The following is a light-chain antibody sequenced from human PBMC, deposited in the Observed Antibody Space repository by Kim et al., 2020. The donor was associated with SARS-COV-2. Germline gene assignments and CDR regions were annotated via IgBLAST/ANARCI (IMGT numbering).Light chain of an antibody. CDR2: GAS. Sequence: VSPGERATLSCRASQSVSSNFAWYQQKPGQAPRVLIYGASTRATGIPARFSGSGSGTEFTLTISSLKSEDFAIYYCQQYNNWPLTFGGGTKVDIK. J-gene: IGKJ4*01. CDR1: QSVSSN. CDR3: QQYNNWPLT. V-gene: IGKV3-15*01.